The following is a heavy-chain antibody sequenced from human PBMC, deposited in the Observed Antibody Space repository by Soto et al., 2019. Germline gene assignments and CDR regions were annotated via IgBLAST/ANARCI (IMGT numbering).Heavy chain of an antibody. CDR1: GGSISSGGYY. J-gene: IGHJ6*02. D-gene: IGHD3-3*01. CDR3: ARSGYYFGYYYYGMDV. V-gene: IGHV4-31*03. Sequence: QVQLQESGPGLVKPPQTLSLTCTVSGGSISSGGYYWSWIRQHPGKGLEWIGYIYYSGSTYYNPSLKSRVTISVDTSKNQFSLKLSSVTAADTAVYYCARSGYYFGYYYYGMDVWGQGTTVTVSS. CDR2: IYYSGST.